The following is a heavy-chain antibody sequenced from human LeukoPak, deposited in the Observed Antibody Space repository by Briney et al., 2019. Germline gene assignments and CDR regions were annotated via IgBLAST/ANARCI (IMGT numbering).Heavy chain of an antibody. Sequence: QPGGSLRLSCAASGFTFSNYWMSWVRQAPGKGLEWVANINKDGGETHYVDSVKGRFTIFRDNAKNSLYLQMNSLRVEDTAVYYCARDRPPGTLEDYWGQGTLVTVSS. D-gene: IGHD3-10*01. V-gene: IGHV3-7*01. CDR2: INKDGGET. CDR3: ARDRPPGTLEDY. J-gene: IGHJ4*02. CDR1: GFTFSNYW.